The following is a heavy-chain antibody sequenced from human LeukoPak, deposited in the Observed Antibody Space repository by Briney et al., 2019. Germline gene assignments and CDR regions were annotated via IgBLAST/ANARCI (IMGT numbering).Heavy chain of an antibody. D-gene: IGHD1-14*01. V-gene: IGHV3-7*01. CDR3: TRDRSRAEDD. CDR2: INQGGSGK. Sequence: GGSLRLSCAASGFTFSGHWMSWVRQAPGKGLEWVANINQGGSGKYYVDSVKGRFTISRDNASNLLYLQMNSLRGEDTAVYYCTRDRSRAEDDWGQGTLVTVSS. J-gene: IGHJ4*02. CDR1: GFTFSGHW.